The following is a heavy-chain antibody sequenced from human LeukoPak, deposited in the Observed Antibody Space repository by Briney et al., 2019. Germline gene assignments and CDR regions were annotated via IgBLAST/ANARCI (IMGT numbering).Heavy chain of an antibody. Sequence: SQTLSLTCAISGDTVSSTRAAWNWIRQSPSRGLEWLGRTYYRSKLYNDYAVSMKNRITINPYTSKNQFSLQLNSVTPEDTAVYYCARVGIAVAGKDYFDYWGQGTLVTVSS. V-gene: IGHV6-1*01. J-gene: IGHJ4*02. CDR3: ARVGIAVAGKDYFDY. D-gene: IGHD6-19*01. CDR2: TYYRSKLYN. CDR1: GDTVSSTRAA.